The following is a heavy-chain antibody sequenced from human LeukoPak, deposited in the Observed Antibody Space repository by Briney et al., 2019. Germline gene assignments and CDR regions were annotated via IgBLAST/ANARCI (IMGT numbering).Heavy chain of an antibody. D-gene: IGHD5-24*01. CDR3: ARCRDGYNYYFDY. Sequence: ASVKVSCKASGGTFSSYGISWVRQAPGQGLEWMGRIIPIFGTANYAQKFQGRVTVTTDESTSTAYMELSSLRSEDTAVYYCARCRDGYNYYFDYWGQGTLVTVSS. V-gene: IGHV1-69*05. CDR2: IIPIFGTA. CDR1: GGTFSSYG. J-gene: IGHJ4*02.